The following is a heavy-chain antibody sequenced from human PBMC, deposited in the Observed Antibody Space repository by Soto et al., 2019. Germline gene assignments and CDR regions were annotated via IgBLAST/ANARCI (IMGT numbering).Heavy chain of an antibody. CDR1: GGSISRYY. CDR3: ARRSRGRCYNY. Sequence: SETLSLTCTVSGGSISRYYWSWIRQPPGKGLEWIGYLYNTGSTTYNPSLESRVTISIDTSKNQFSLKLTSVTAADTAVYYCARRSRGRCYNYWGRGSLVTSPQ. CDR2: LYNTGST. D-gene: IGHD2-15*01. V-gene: IGHV4-59*08. J-gene: IGHJ4*02.